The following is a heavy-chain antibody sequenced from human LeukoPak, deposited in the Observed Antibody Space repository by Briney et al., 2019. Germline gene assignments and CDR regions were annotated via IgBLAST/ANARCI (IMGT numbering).Heavy chain of an antibody. CDR1: GFTFSNYA. CDR3: ARVGPIRFLEWLFFDY. D-gene: IGHD3-3*01. V-gene: IGHV4-59*01. CDR2: IYYSGST. J-gene: IGHJ4*02. Sequence: GSLRLSCAASGFTFSNYAMSWIRQPPGKGLEWIGYIYYSGSTNYNPSLKSRVTISVDTSKNQFSLKLSSVTAADTAVYYCARVGPIRFLEWLFFDYWGQGTLVTVSS.